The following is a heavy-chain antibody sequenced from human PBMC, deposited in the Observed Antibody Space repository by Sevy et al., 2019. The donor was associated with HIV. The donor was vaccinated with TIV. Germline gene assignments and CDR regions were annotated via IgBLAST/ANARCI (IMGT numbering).Heavy chain of an antibody. J-gene: IGHJ4*02. V-gene: IGHV3-7*01. D-gene: IGHD6-19*01. Sequence: GGSLRLSCAGSGFTFSSYWMTWVRQAPGTGLEWVANIKQDGSMKYYVNSVKGRFTISRDNAKNSVYLQMNSLRAEDTAIYYCARSIAVIGPDYWGQGTLVTVSS. CDR3: ARSIAVIGPDY. CDR2: IKQDGSMK. CDR1: GFTFSSYW.